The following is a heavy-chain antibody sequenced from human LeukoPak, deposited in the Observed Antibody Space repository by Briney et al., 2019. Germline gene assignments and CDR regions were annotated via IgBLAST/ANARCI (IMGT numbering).Heavy chain of an antibody. CDR2: MNPNSGNT. Sequence: ASVKVSCKASGYTFTSYDINWVRQAAGQGLEWMGWMNPNSGNTGYAQKFQGRVTITADKSTSTAYMELSSLRSEDTAVYYCARGRILTGYDAFDIWGQGTMVTVSS. D-gene: IGHD3-9*01. CDR3: ARGRILTGYDAFDI. J-gene: IGHJ3*02. V-gene: IGHV1-8*01. CDR1: GYTFTSYD.